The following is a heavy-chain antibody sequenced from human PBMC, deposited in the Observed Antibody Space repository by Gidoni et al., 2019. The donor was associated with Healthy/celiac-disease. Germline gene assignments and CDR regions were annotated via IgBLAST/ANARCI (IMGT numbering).Heavy chain of an antibody. CDR2: IRSSSSYI. J-gene: IGHJ4*02. CDR3: ARDVGSRIDY. Sequence: EVQLVESGGGLVKHGGSLRLSCAASGFTFSSYSMNWVSQATGSGLALVSSIRSSSSYIYYAYSVKGRFTISRDNAKNSLYLQMNSLRAEDTAVYYCARDVGSRIDYWGQGTLVTVSS. CDR1: GFTFSSYS. V-gene: IGHV3-21*06. D-gene: IGHD6-13*01.